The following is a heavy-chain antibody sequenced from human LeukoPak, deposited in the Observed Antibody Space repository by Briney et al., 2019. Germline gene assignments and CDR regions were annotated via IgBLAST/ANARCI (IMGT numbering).Heavy chain of an antibody. CDR3: ARAILRGVIHG. V-gene: IGHV3-74*01. CDR1: GFTFSSYW. J-gene: IGHJ4*02. Sequence: GGSLRLSCAASGFTFSSYWMSWVRQAPGKGLVWVSRINSDGSSTSYADSVKGRFTISRDNAKNTLYLQMNSLRAEDTAVYYCARAILRGVIHGWGQGTLVTVSS. D-gene: IGHD3-10*01. CDR2: INSDGSST.